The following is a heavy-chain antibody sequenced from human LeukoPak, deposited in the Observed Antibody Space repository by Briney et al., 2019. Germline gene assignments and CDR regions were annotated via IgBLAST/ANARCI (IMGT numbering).Heavy chain of an antibody. V-gene: IGHV4-61*01. CDR2: IYYSGST. CDR3: ARSYSLRLGELSPLDY. D-gene: IGHD3-16*02. CDR1: GGSISSSSYY. Sequence: PSETLSLTCTVSGGSISSSSYYWSWIRQPPGKGLEWIGYIYYSGSTNYNPSLKSRVTISVDTSKNQFSLKLSSVTAADTAVYYCARSYSLRLGELSPLDYWGQGTLVTVSS. J-gene: IGHJ4*02.